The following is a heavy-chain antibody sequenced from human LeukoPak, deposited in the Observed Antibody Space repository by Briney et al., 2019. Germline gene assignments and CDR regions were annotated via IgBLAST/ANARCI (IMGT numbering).Heavy chain of an antibody. CDR2: ISSNGGST. CDR1: GFNFRYFW. V-gene: IGHV3-64*01. CDR3: ARDGKPYCSSTSCPRGNWFDP. D-gene: IGHD2-2*01. J-gene: IGHJ5*02. Sequence: GGSLRLSCLGSGFNFRYFWMSWVRQAPGKGLEYVSAISSNGGSTHYANSVKGRFTISRDNSKNTLYLQMGSLRAEDMAVYYCARDGKPYCSSTSCPRGNWFDPWGQGTLVTVSS.